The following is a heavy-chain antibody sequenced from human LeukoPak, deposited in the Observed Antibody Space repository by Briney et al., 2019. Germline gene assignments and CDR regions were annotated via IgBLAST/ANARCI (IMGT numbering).Heavy chain of an antibody. CDR3: ARMGSAAAFFDY. CDR2: VYSGGST. V-gene: IGHV3-53*01. D-gene: IGHD2-2*01. CDR1: GFTFGDYA. Sequence: GGSLRLSCTASGFTFGDYAMSWFRQAPGKGLEWVSIVYSGGSTNYADSVKGRFTISRDNSKNTLYLQMNSLRAEDTAIYYCARMGSAAAFFDYWGQGTLVTVSS. J-gene: IGHJ4*02.